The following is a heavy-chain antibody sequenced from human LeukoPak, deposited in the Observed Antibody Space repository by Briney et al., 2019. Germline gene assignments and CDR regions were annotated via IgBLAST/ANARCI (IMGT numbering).Heavy chain of an antibody. CDR1: GGSISSYY. D-gene: IGHD6-13*01. CDR3: ARHPQYSSSWYEP. J-gene: IGHJ5*02. V-gene: IGHV4-59*08. Sequence: PAETLSLTCTVSGGSISSYYWSWIRQPPGKGLEWIGYIYYSGSTNYNPSLKSRVTISVDTSKNQFSLKLSSVTAADTAVYYCARHPQYSSSWYEPWGQGPLVTVSS. CDR2: IYYSGST.